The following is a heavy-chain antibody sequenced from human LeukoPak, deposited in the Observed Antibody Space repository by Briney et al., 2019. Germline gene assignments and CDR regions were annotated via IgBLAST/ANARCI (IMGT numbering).Heavy chain of an antibody. J-gene: IGHJ4*02. CDR1: GFTFSSYA. V-gene: IGHV3-23*01. Sequence: GGSLRLSCATSGFTFSSYAMSWVRQAPGKGLEWVSSISGSGGNTYYADSVKGRFTISRDNSKNTLYLQMNSLRAEDTAVYYCARVYYLGDYVWGSYEALDYWGQGTLVTVSS. CDR2: ISGSGGNT. D-gene: IGHD3-16*01. CDR3: ARVYYLGDYVWGSYEALDY.